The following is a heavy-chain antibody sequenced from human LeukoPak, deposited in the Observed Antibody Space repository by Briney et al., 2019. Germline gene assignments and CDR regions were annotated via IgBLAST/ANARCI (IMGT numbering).Heavy chain of an antibody. V-gene: IGHV1-18*01. Sequence: ASVKVSCKASGYTFTSYGISWVRQAPGQGLEWMGWISAYNGNTNYAQKFQGRVTITTDESTSTAYMELSSLRSEDTAVYYCARETSVYGSGSYLHWGQGTLVTVSS. J-gene: IGHJ4*02. CDR3: ARETSVYGSGSYLH. CDR1: GYTFTSYG. D-gene: IGHD3-10*01. CDR2: ISAYNGNT.